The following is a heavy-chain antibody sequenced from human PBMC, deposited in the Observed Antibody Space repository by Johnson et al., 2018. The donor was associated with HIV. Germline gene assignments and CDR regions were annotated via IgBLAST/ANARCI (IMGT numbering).Heavy chain of an antibody. CDR3: ARPQGGAPLAMAFDI. D-gene: IGHD3-16*01. Sequence: MLLVESGGGLVQPGGSLRLSCAASGFTFSTYWMSWVRQAPGKGLEWVANRKHDGSERYYVDSVKGRFTISRDNAKNSLYLQMNSLRAEDTAVYYCARPQGGAPLAMAFDIWGQGTMVTVSS. CDR1: GFTFSTYW. CDR2: RKHDGSER. V-gene: IGHV3-7*01. J-gene: IGHJ3*02.